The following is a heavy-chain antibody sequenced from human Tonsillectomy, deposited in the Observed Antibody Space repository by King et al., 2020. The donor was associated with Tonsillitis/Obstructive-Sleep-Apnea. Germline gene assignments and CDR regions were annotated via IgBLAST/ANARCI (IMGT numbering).Heavy chain of an antibody. CDR2: IYSGGST. J-gene: IGHJ6*03. CDR3: ASGYCSGGSCPHYYYMDV. D-gene: IGHD2-15*01. V-gene: IGHV3-53*01. CDR1: GFTVSNNY. Sequence: QLVQSGGGLIQPGGSLRLSCAASGFTVSNNYMSWVRQAPGKGLEWVSVIYSGGSTYYAASVKSRFTISRDNSKNTVYLQMNSLRAEDAAVYYCASGYCSGGSCPHYYYMDVWGKGTTVTVS.